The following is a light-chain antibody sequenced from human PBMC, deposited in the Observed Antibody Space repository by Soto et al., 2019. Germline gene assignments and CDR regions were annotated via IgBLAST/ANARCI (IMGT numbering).Light chain of an antibody. CDR3: QTWGTGIVV. Sequence: QSVLTQSPSASASLGASVKLTCTLSSGHSNYAIAWHQQQAEKGPRYLMKLNSDGSHKKGDGIPDRFSGSSSGTDRYLTISSLRSEDEADYYCQTWGTGIVVFGGGTKLTVL. J-gene: IGLJ3*02. V-gene: IGLV4-69*01. CDR1: SGHSNYA. CDR2: LNSDGSH.